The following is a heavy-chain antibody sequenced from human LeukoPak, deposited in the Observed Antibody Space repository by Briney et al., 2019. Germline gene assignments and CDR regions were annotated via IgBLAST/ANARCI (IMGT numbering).Heavy chain of an antibody. D-gene: IGHD6-13*01. CDR1: GFTFSSYW. Sequence: PGGSLRLSCAASGFTFSSYWMSWVRQAPGKGREWVANIKQDGSEKHYVDSVKGRFTISRDNAKNSLFLQMNSLRAEDTAVYYCARDSHPGYSNIWGQGTLVTVSS. CDR3: ARDSHPGYSNI. V-gene: IGHV3-7*03. CDR2: IKQDGSEK. J-gene: IGHJ4*02.